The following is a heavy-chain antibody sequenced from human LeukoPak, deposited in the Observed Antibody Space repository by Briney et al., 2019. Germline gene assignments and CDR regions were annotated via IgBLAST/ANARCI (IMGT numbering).Heavy chain of an antibody. CDR2: INPSGGST. D-gene: IGHD1-26*01. Sequence: GGSLRLSCAASGFTFSTYTMSWVRQAPGKGLEWVSPINPSGGSTYYADSVKGRFTISRDNAKNSLYLQLNSLRAEDTAVYYCARSLVVGANPYHWGQGTLVTVSS. CDR1: GFTFSTYT. J-gene: IGHJ5*02. CDR3: ARSLVVGANPYH. V-gene: IGHV3-23*01.